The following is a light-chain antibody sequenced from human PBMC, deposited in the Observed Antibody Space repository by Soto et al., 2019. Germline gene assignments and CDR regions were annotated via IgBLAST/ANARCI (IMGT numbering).Light chain of an antibody. J-gene: IGLJ1*01. Sequence: QSVLTQPPSASGSPGQSVTISCTGTSSDVGPYKYVSWYQQHPGKAPKLIIYAVNQRPSGVPDRFSGSKSGNTASLTVSGLQAEDEADYYCSSYASGNIYVFGTGTKVNVL. CDR1: SSDVGPYKY. V-gene: IGLV2-8*01. CDR2: AVN. CDR3: SSYASGNIYV.